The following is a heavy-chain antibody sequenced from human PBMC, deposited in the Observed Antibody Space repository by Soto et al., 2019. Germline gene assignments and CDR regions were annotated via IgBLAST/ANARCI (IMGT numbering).Heavy chain of an antibody. V-gene: IGHV1-69*13. D-gene: IGHD3-22*01. Sequence: ASVKVSCKASGGTFSSYAISWVRQAPGQGLEWMGGIIPIFGTANYAQKFQGRVTITADESTSTAYMELSSLRSEDTAVYYCAKVPNYYDSSGSTFDYWGQGTLVTVSS. CDR1: GGTFSSYA. J-gene: IGHJ4*02. CDR3: AKVPNYYDSSGSTFDY. CDR2: IIPIFGTA.